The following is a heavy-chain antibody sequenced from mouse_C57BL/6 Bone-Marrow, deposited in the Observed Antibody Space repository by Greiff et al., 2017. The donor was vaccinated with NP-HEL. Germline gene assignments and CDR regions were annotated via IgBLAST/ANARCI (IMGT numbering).Heavy chain of an antibody. Sequence: EVKLQESGGGLVKPGGSLKLSCAASGFTFSSYAMSWVRQTPEKRLEWVATISDGGSYTYYPDNVKGRFTISRDNAKNNLYLQMRHLKSEDTAMYYCARGGYYGVFFDYWGQGTTLTVSS. CDR3: ARGGYYGVFFDY. CDR1: GFTFSSYA. D-gene: IGHD1-1*01. CDR2: ISDGGSYT. V-gene: IGHV5-4*03. J-gene: IGHJ2*01.